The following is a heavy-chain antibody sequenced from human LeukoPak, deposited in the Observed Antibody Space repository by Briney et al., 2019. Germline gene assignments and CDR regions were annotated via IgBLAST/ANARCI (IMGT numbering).Heavy chain of an antibody. CDR2: ISSSSSYI. CDR1: RFTFSSYN. CDR3: ARDATIDRYYDFWSGQNWFDP. V-gene: IGHV3-21*01. J-gene: IGHJ5*02. Sequence: GGSLRLSYAASRFTFSSYNMNWVRQAPGKGLEWVSSISSSSSYIYYADSVKGRFPISRDNAKNSLYLQMNSLRAEDTAVYYCARDATIDRYYDFWSGQNWFDPWGQGTLVTVSS. D-gene: IGHD3-3*01.